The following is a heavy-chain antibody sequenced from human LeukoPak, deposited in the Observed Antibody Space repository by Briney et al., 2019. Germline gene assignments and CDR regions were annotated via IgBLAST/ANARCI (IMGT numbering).Heavy chain of an antibody. D-gene: IGHD3-10*01. V-gene: IGHV3-23*01. J-gene: IGHJ4*02. Sequence: GESLRLSCAASGFTFSSYAMTWVRQAPGKRLEWVSATTGSGSSTHYADSVKGRFTISRDNSRNTLYLQMNSLRVEDTAVYFCAKCRGAGTYFKNPLGFWGQGTLVTVSS. CDR2: TTGSGSST. CDR1: GFTFSSYA. CDR3: AKCRGAGTYFKNPLGF.